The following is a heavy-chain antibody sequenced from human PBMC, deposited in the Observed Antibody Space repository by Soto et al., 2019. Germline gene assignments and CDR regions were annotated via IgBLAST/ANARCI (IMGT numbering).Heavy chain of an antibody. Sequence: QSGGSLRLSCAASGFTFHNYAMHWVRQAPGKGLEWVSLISWDGDHIYSADSVKGRFTISRDNSKNSLYLQMNRLRTEDTAFYYCAKAKHYYDTSGHFPFDYWGQGTLVTVSS. J-gene: IGHJ4*02. CDR1: GFTFHNYA. D-gene: IGHD3-22*01. CDR2: ISWDGDHI. V-gene: IGHV3-43D*04. CDR3: AKAKHYYDTSGHFPFDY.